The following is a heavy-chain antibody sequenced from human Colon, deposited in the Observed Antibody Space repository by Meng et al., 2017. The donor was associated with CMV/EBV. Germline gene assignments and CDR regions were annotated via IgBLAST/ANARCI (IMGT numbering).Heavy chain of an antibody. D-gene: IGHD5-24*01. CDR3: ARARDRDGLYNFDS. CDR1: GGSFSNYA. CDR2: IVPIFVTP. Sequence: QVQEGESGAEVKKPGSSVKVSLRTSGGSFSNYAVSWVRQAPGQGLEWMGGIVPIFVTPNYAQKFQGRVTVTADESTSTAYMELSSLTSEDTAIYYCARARDRDGLYNFDSWGQGTLVTVSS. J-gene: IGHJ4*02. V-gene: IGHV1-69*01.